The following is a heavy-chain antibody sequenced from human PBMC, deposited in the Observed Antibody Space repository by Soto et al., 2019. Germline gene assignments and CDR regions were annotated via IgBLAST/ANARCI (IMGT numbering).Heavy chain of an antibody. D-gene: IGHD5-18*01. CDR1: GFTFSSYA. V-gene: IGHV3-30-3*01. J-gene: IGHJ4*02. CDR3: SHGYAQYFES. Sequence: GGSLRLSCAASGFTFSSYAMHWVRQAPGKGLEWVAVISYDGSNKYYADSVKGRFTISRDNSKNTLFLQMNSLKTEDTAVYYCSHGYAQYFESWGQGTLVTVSS. CDR2: ISYDGSNK.